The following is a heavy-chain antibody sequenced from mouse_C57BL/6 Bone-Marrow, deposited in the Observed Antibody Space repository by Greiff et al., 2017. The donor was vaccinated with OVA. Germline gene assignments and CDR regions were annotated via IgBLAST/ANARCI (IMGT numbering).Heavy chain of an antibody. Sequence: EVKVEESGEGLVKPGGSLKLSCAASGFTFSSYAMSWVRQTPEKRLEWVAYISSGGDYIYYADTVKGRFTISRDNARNTLYLQMSSLKSEDTAMYYCTRDGPPAGSWFAYWGQGTLVTVSA. J-gene: IGHJ3*01. CDR3: TRDGPPAGSWFAY. CDR1: GFTFSSYA. V-gene: IGHV5-9-1*02. CDR2: ISSGGDYI. D-gene: IGHD1-2*01.